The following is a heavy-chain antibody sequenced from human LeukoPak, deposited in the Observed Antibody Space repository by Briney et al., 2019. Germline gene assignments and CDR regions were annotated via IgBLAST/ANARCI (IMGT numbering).Heavy chain of an antibody. D-gene: IGHD6-13*01. Sequence: GGSLRLSCAASGFTFSSYGMHWVRQAPGKGLEWVAFIRYDGSNKYYADSVKGRFTISRDNSKNTLYLQMNSLRSEDTAVYYCARGLGYSSSWYEPDYEPYYYYYMDVWGKGTTVTISS. CDR3: ARGLGYSSSWYEPDYEPYYYYYMDV. CDR2: IRYDGSNK. CDR1: GFTFSSYG. V-gene: IGHV3-30*02. J-gene: IGHJ6*03.